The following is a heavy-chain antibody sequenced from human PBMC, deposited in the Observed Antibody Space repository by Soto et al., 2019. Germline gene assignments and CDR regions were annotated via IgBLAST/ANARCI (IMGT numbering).Heavy chain of an antibody. CDR2: INPATGNT. CDR3: ARRYKSAGWLEP. J-gene: IGHJ5*02. CDR1: GYSFATYA. V-gene: IGHV1-3*01. Sequence: QVQLVQSGAEVKKPGTSVKVSCKASGYSFATYAIHWVRQAPGQGLEWMGWINPATGNTEYSDKFQDRVTFTRDTSATTAYMELRGLRSEDTALYYCARRYKSAGWLEPWGQGTLVTVSS. D-gene: IGHD1-1*01.